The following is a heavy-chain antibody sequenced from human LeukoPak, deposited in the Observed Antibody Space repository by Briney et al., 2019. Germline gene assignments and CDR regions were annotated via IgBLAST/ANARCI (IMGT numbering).Heavy chain of an antibody. Sequence: GESLKISCKGSGYSFTSYWIGWVRQMPGKGLEWMGIIYPGDSDTRYSPSFQGQVTISADKSISTAYLQWSSLKASDTAMYYCARHLHGYNGNYYFDYWGQGTLVTVSS. CDR3: ARHLHGYNGNYYFDY. CDR1: GYSFTSYW. CDR2: IYPGDSDT. D-gene: IGHD5-24*01. V-gene: IGHV5-51*01. J-gene: IGHJ4*02.